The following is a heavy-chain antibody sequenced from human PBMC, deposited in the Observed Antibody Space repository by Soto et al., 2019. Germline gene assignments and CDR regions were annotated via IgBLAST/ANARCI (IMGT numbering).Heavy chain of an antibody. J-gene: IGHJ4*02. CDR2: ISESGGST. CDR3: AKRSPYSSGWYSPIFDY. V-gene: IGHV3-23*01. CDR1: GFSFSDYA. D-gene: IGHD6-13*01. Sequence: GSLRLSFAASGFSFSDYAMSWVRHAPVKGLEWVSVISESGGSTHYADSVRGRFTVSRDNSKNSLSLRMNSLRDEDTAVYFCAKRSPYSSGWYSPIFDYWGQGALVTVSS.